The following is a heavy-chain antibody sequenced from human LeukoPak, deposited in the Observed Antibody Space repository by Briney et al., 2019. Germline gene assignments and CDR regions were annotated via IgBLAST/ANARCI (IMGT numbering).Heavy chain of an antibody. CDR3: ASPTPTYYDFWSGYPTTDAFDI. CDR1: GYSFTSYW. D-gene: IGHD3-3*01. J-gene: IGHJ3*02. V-gene: IGHV5-51*01. CDR2: IYPGDSDT. Sequence: GEPLKISCKGSGYSFTSYWIGWVRQMPGKGLEWMGIIYPGDSDTRYSPSFQGQVTISADKSISTAYLQWSSLKASDTAMYYCASPTPTYYDFWSGYPTTDAFDIWGQGTMVTVSS.